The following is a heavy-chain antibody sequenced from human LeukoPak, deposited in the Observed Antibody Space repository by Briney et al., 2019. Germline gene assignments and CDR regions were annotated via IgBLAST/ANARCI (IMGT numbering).Heavy chain of an antibody. Sequence: GGSLRLSCAASGFTFSSYEMNWVRQAPGKGLEWDSYISSSSSTIYYADSVKGRFTISRDNAKNSVYLQMNSLRAEDTAVYYCARDPERYSYFDYWGQGTLVTVSS. D-gene: IGHD5-18*01. V-gene: IGHV3-48*01. J-gene: IGHJ4*02. CDR1: GFTFSSYE. CDR2: ISSSSSTI. CDR3: ARDPERYSYFDY.